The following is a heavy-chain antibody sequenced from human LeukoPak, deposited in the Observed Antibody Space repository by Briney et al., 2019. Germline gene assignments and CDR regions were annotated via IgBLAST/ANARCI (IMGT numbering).Heavy chain of an antibody. J-gene: IGHJ4*02. D-gene: IGHD5-18*01. CDR2: ISGSGGST. Sequence: GGSLRLSCAASGFTFSSYAMSWVRQAPGKGLEWVSAISGSGGSTYYADSVKGRFTISRDNSKNTLYLQMNSLRAEHTAVYYCAKTNWEYSYRPAYWGQETLVTVSS. CDR1: GFTFSSYA. V-gene: IGHV3-23*01. CDR3: AKTNWEYSYRPAY.